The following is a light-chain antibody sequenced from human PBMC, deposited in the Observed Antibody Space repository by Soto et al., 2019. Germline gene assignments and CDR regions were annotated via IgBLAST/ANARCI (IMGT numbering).Light chain of an antibody. Sequence: QSVLTQPASVSGSPGQSITIACTGTSSDVGGYNYVSWYQQHSGKAPKVMIYDVSNRPSGVSNRFSGSKSGNTASLTISGLQAEDESDYCCASYTSSSSLGGVFGGGTKLTVL. V-gene: IGLV2-14*01. CDR2: DVS. J-gene: IGLJ2*01. CDR3: ASYTSSSSLGGV. CDR1: SSDVGGYNY.